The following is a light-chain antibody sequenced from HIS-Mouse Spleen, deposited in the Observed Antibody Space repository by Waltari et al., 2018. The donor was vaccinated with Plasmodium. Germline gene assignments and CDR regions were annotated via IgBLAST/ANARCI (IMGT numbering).Light chain of an antibody. CDR1: PLPKKY. CDR2: EDS. V-gene: IGLV3-10*01. CDR3: YSTDSSGNHRV. Sequence: SYELTQPHSVSVSPGQTARITCSGDPLPKKYAYWYQQKSGQAPVLVIYEDSKRPSGIPERFSGSSSGTMATLTISGAQVEDEADYYCYSTDSSGNHRVFGGGTKLTVL. J-gene: IGLJ3*02.